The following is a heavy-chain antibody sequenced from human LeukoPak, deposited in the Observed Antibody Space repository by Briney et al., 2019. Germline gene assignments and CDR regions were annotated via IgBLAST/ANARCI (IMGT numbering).Heavy chain of an antibody. CDR1: GFTFSSYA. V-gene: IGHV3-23*01. CDR2: VMGGGITT. J-gene: IGHJ4*02. CDR3: AKASTRDSGYYFDS. D-gene: IGHD3-22*01. Sequence: GGSLRLSCAASGFTFSSYAMGWVRQAPGTGLEWVSSVMGGGITTYYADSMKGRFTISRDNSKDTLFLQINSLRAEDTATYYCAKASTRDSGYYFDSWGQGTLVTVSS.